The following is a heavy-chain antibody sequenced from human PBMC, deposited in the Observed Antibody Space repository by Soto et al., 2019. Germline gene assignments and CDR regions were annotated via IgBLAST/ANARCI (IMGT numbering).Heavy chain of an antibody. Sequence: QVQLQESGPGLVKPSQTLSLTCTVSGGSISSGGYYWSWIRQHPGKGLEWIGYIYYSGSTYYNPSPQSRVTISVDTSKNQFALKLSSVTAADTAVYYCAREGYSSSWRYDGVDYWGQGTLVTVSS. D-gene: IGHD6-13*01. CDR1: GGSISSGGYY. J-gene: IGHJ4*02. CDR3: AREGYSSSWRYDGVDY. CDR2: IYYSGST. V-gene: IGHV4-31*03.